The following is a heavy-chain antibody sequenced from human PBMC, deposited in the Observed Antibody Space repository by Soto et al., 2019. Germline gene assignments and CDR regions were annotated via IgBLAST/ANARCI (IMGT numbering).Heavy chain of an antibody. J-gene: IGHJ4*02. D-gene: IGHD6-13*01. V-gene: IGHV4-59*08. CDR2: IYYSGST. Sequence: SETLSLTCTVSGGSISSYYWSWIRQPPGKGLGWIGYIYYSGSTNYNPSLKSRVTISVDTSKNQFSLKLSSVTAADTAVYYCARLIVGSSWFSGRGQGTPVTVSS. CDR1: GGSISSYY. CDR3: ARLIVGSSWFSG.